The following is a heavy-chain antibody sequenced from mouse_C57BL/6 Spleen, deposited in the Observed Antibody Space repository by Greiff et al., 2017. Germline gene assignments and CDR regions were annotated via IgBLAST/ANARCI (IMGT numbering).Heavy chain of an antibody. CDR1: GYTFTSYW. D-gene: IGHD1-1*01. CDR3: ARDFTTVVPYWYFDV. CDR2: INPSSGYT. Sequence: QVQLKQSGAELAKPGASVKLSCKASGYTFTSYWMHWVKQRPGQGLEWIGYINPSSGYTKYNQKFKDKATLTADKSSSTAYMQLSSLTYEDSAVYYCARDFTTVVPYWYFDVWGTGTTVTVSS. V-gene: IGHV1-7*01. J-gene: IGHJ1*03.